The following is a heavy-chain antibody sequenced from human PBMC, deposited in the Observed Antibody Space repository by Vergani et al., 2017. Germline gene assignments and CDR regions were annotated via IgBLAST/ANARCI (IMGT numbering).Heavy chain of an antibody. CDR2: IYYSGST. Sequence: QVQLQESGPGLVKPSETLSLTCTVSGGSISSYYWSWIRQPPGKGLEWIGYIYYSGSTNYNPSLKSRVTVSVDTSKDQFSLKLSSVTAADTAVYYCARGIAARYYYDMDVWGKGTTVTVSS. CDR3: ARGIAARYYYDMDV. V-gene: IGHV4-59*01. CDR1: GGSISSYY. J-gene: IGHJ6*03. D-gene: IGHD6-6*01.